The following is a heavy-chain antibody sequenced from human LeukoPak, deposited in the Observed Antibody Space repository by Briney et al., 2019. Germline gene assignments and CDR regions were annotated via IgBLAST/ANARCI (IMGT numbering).Heavy chain of an antibody. J-gene: IGHJ4*02. CDR3: AKIRWSPYYFDY. CDR2: IGSSGDST. Sequence: GGSLRLSCAASGFTFSSYAMSWVRQAPGKGLEWVSTIGSSGDSTSCADSVKGRFTISRDNSKNTLYLQMNSLGAEDTAVYYCAKIRWSPYYFDYWGQGTLVTVSS. D-gene: IGHD4-23*01. CDR1: GFTFSSYA. V-gene: IGHV3-23*01.